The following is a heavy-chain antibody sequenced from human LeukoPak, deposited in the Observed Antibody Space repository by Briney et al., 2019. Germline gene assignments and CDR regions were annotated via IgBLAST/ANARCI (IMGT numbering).Heavy chain of an antibody. J-gene: IGHJ4*02. D-gene: IGHD2-15*01. Sequence: GGSLRLSCAASGFTFSSYAMSWVRQAPGKGLEWVSDISGSGGTTYYADSVKGRFTISRDNPNNTLYLQMNSLRAEDTAVYYCAKDYCSGGSCYRFDYWGQGTLGTVSS. CDR1: GFTFSSYA. CDR2: ISGSGGTT. CDR3: AKDYCSGGSCYRFDY. V-gene: IGHV3-23*01.